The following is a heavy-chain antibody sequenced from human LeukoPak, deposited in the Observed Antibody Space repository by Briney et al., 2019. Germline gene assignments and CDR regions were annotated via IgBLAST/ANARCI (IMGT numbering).Heavy chain of an antibody. Sequence: ASVKVSRKVSGYTLTELSMHWVRQAPGKGLEWMGGFDPEDGETIYAQKFQGRVTMTEDTSTDTAYMELSSLRSDDTAVYYCATASKYYYDSSGYYPFDYWGQGTLVTVSS. V-gene: IGHV1-24*01. J-gene: IGHJ4*02. CDR2: FDPEDGET. D-gene: IGHD3-22*01. CDR1: GYTLTELS. CDR3: ATASKYYYDSSGYYPFDY.